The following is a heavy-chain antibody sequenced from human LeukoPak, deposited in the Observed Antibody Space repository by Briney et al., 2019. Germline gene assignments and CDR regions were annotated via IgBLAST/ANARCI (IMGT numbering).Heavy chain of an antibody. CDR3: AKANSPYYYDSSGYSTFDY. CDR1: GFTFSSYA. D-gene: IGHD3-22*01. Sequence: GGSLRLSCAASGFTFSSYAMNWVRQAPGKGLEWVSGMSGSGVSPYYADSVKGRFTMSRDNSKNTLYLQMNSLRAEDTVVYYCAKANSPYYYDSSGYSTFDYWGQGTLVTVSS. J-gene: IGHJ4*02. V-gene: IGHV3-23*01. CDR2: MSGSGVSP.